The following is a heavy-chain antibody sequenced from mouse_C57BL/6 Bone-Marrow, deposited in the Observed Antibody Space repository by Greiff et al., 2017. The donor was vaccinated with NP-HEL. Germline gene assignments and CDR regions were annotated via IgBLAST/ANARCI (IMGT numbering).Heavy chain of an antibody. J-gene: IGHJ2*01. V-gene: IGHV5-17*01. CDR2: ISSGSSTI. CDR3: ARTYYYGSPDY. D-gene: IGHD1-1*01. CDR1: GFTFSDYG. Sequence: VQLQQSGGGLVKPGGSLKLSCAASGFTFSDYGMHWVRQAPEKGLEWVAYISSGSSTIYYADTVKGRFTITRDNAKNTLFLQMTSLRSEDTAMYYCARTYYYGSPDYWGQGTTLTVSS.